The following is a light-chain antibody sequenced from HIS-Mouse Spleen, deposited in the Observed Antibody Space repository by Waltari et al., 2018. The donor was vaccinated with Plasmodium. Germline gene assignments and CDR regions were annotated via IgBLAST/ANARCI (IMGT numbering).Light chain of an antibody. J-gene: IGKJ3*01. V-gene: IGKV3-15*01. Sequence: EIVMTQSPATLSVSPGERATLSCRASQSVSRNLAWYQQKPGQAPRLLIYGASTRATSIPARFSGSGSGTEFTLTISSLQSEDFAVYYCQQYNNWSFTFGPGTKVDIK. CDR1: QSVSRN. CDR2: GAS. CDR3: QQYNNWSFT.